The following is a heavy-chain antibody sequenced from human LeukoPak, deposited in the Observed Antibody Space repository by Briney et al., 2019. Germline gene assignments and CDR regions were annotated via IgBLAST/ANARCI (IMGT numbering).Heavy chain of an antibody. CDR1: GGSISSYY. D-gene: IGHD3-9*01. CDR2: IYYSGST. J-gene: IGHJ6*03. Sequence: SETLSLTCTVSGGSISSYYWSWIRQPPGKGLEWIGYIYYSGSTNYNPSLKSRVTISVDKSKNQFSLKLSSVTAADTAVYYCARTKQYYDILTGYYYYYYYMDVWGKGTTVTVSS. V-gene: IGHV4-59*01. CDR3: ARTKQYYDILTGYYYYYYYMDV.